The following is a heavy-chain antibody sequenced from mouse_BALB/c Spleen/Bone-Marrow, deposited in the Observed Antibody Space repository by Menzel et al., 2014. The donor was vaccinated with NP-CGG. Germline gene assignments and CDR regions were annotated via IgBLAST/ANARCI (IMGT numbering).Heavy chain of an antibody. CDR1: GFDFRRYL. J-gene: IGHJ3*01. Sequence: EVMLVESGGGLVQPGGSLKLSCAASGFDFRRYLMSWVRQAPGKGLEWIGEINPNSRTINYTPSLKDKFIISRDNAKNTLYLQMSRVRSEDTALYYCARLGDRGWFAYWGQGTLVTVSA. D-gene: IGHD3-3*01. CDR2: INPNSRTI. CDR3: ARLGDRGWFAY. V-gene: IGHV4-1*02.